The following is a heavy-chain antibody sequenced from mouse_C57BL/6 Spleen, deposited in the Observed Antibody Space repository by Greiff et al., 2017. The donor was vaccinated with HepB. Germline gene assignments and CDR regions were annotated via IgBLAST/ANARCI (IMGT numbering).Heavy chain of an antibody. Sequence: EVQRVESGGGLVQPGGSMKLSCAASGFTFSDAWMDWVRQSPEKGLEWVAEIRNKANNHATYYAESVKGRFTISRDDSKSSVYLQMNSLRAEDTGIYYCTPIYDGYFYAMDYWGQGTSVTVSS. CDR3: TPIYDGYFYAMDY. D-gene: IGHD2-3*01. J-gene: IGHJ4*01. V-gene: IGHV6-6*01. CDR2: IRNKANNHAT. CDR1: GFTFSDAW.